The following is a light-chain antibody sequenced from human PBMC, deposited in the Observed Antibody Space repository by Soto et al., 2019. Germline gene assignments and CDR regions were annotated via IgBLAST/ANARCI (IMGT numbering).Light chain of an antibody. CDR1: QSISSW. CDR2: AAS. J-gene: IGKJ4*01. CDR3: QQYNSYPS. Sequence: DMQMNQFHSTLPGSVRDRVTSTCLASQSISSWFAWYQQKAGAARKLLIYAASSLESGVPSRFSGSGSGTEFPLTSSRLHADDCATYCCQQYNSYPSFGRGTKVDIK. V-gene: IGKV1-5*01.